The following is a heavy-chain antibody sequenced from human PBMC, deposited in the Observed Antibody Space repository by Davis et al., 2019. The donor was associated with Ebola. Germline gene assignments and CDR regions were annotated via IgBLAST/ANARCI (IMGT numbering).Heavy chain of an antibody. CDR3: AIGRRLVVGPSMDV. CDR1: GFTFSSYA. CDR2: INDSGGST. V-gene: IGHV3-23*01. J-gene: IGHJ6*02. D-gene: IGHD2-15*01. Sequence: GESLKISCAASGFTFSSYAMNWVRQAPGKGLEWVSGINDSGGSTHYADSVKGRFTISRDNSKNTLYLQMNSLRAEDTAVYYCAIGRRLVVGPSMDVWGQGTTVTVSS.